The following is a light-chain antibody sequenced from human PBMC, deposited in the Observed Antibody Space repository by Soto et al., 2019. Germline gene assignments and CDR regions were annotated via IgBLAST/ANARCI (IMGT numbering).Light chain of an antibody. Sequence: DIQMTQSPSSLSASVGDRVTITCRASETIASYVNWYQQRPGKAPKLLIYAASTLQSGLTSRFGGSGSVTDFTLTITSLQPEDFGTYFCQQAYNPPRTFGQGTRL. V-gene: IGKV1-39*01. J-gene: IGKJ1*01. CDR2: AAS. CDR1: ETIASY. CDR3: QQAYNPPRT.